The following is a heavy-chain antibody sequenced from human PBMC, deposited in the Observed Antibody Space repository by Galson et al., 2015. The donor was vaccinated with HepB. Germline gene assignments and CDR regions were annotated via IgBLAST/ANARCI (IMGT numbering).Heavy chain of an antibody. D-gene: IGHD1/OR15-1a*01. V-gene: IGHV1-69*13. CDR1: GGSFSSSA. CDR3: ARPGTMAGWYFDY. Sequence: SVKVSCKASGGSFSSSAISWVRQAPGQGLEWMGGITPSFGIGNYAQKFQGRVTITADESTSTVYMEVSSLRSDDTAVYYCARPGTMAGWYFDYWGQGTLVTVSS. J-gene: IGHJ4*02. CDR2: ITPSFGIG.